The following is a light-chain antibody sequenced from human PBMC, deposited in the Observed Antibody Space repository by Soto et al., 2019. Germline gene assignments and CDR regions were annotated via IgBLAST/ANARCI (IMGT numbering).Light chain of an antibody. CDR2: DAS. CDR3: QQYNNWPLIT. CDR1: QSVSSSY. J-gene: IGKJ5*01. V-gene: IGKV3D-15*01. Sequence: ENVLTQSPCTLSLSPGERATLSCRASQSVSSSYLAWYQQKPGQAPRLLIYDASKRATGIPARFSGSGSGTEFTLTISSLQSEDFAVYYCQQYNNWPLITFGQGTRLEIK.